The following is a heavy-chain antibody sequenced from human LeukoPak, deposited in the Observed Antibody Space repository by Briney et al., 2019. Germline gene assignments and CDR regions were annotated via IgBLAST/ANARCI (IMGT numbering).Heavy chain of an antibody. D-gene: IGHD2-2*01. Sequence: GGSLRLSCAASGFTFSSYWMHWVRQAPGKGLVWVSRINGDGSSTTYADAVKGRFTISRDNAKNTLYLQMSSLRAEDTAVYYCARRGLVPAFDIWGQGTMVTV. CDR1: GFTFSSYW. J-gene: IGHJ3*02. CDR3: ARRGLVPAFDI. CDR2: INGDGSST. V-gene: IGHV3-74*01.